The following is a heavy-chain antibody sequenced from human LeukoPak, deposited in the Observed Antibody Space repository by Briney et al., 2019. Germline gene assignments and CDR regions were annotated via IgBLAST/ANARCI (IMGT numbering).Heavy chain of an antibody. V-gene: IGHV3-74*01. Sequence: GGSLRLSCTASGFSLSGHWMHRARQLPGKGLVWVSRISPTGSTTSYADSVKGRFTVSRDNAKNTLYLQVNNLRAEDPAVYYCARGPNSNWSGLDFWGQGTLLTVSS. D-gene: IGHD6-6*01. J-gene: IGHJ4*02. CDR1: GFSLSGHW. CDR2: ISPTGSTT. CDR3: ARGPNSNWSGLDF.